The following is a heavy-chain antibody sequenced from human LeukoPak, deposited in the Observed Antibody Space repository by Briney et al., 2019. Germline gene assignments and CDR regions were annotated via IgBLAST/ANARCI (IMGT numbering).Heavy chain of an antibody. D-gene: IGHD3-10*01. Sequence: SGGSLRLSCAASGFTFSSYEMNWVRQAPGKGLEWVSYISSSGSTIYYADSVKGRFTISRDSAKNSLYLQMNSLRAEDTAVYYCARDSGVDYFDYWGQGTLVTVSS. CDR2: ISSSGSTI. CDR1: GFTFSSYE. CDR3: ARDSGVDYFDY. V-gene: IGHV3-48*03. J-gene: IGHJ4*02.